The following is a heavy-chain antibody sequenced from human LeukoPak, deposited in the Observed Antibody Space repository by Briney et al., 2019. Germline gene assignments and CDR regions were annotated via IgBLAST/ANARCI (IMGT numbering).Heavy chain of an antibody. J-gene: IGHJ4*02. CDR2: ISAYNGNT. CDR1: GYTFTSYG. CDR3: ARVGLRLPERGYFDY. V-gene: IGHV1-18*01. D-gene: IGHD3-16*01. Sequence: ASVKVSCKASGYTFTSYGISWVRQAPGQKLEWMGWISAYNGNTDYAQKMQGRVTMTTDASTSTAYMEVRSLRSDDTAVYYCARVGLRLPERGYFDYWGQGTLVTVSS.